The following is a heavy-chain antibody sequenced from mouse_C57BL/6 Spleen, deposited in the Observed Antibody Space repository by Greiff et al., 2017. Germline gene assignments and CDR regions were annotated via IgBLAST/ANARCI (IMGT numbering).Heavy chain of an antibody. J-gene: IGHJ1*03. CDR2: INPNNGGT. CDR1: GYTFTDYY. D-gene: IGHD1-1*01. Sequence: EVQLQQSGPELVKPGASVKISCKASGYTFTDYYMNWVKQSHGKSLEWIGDINPNNGGTSYNQKFKGKATLTVDKSSSTAYMELRSLTSEDSAVYYCARGGAYYYGPTRYFDVWGTGTTVTVSS. V-gene: IGHV1-26*01. CDR3: ARGGAYYYGPTRYFDV.